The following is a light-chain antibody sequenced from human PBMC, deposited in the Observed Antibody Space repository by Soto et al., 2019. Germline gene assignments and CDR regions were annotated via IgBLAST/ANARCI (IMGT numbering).Light chain of an antibody. CDR3: TAWGVGLSGPLVV. CDR1: SSNIGTNY. Sequence: QSVLTQPPSVSGTPGQRVTITCSGSSSNIGTNYVYWYQQIPGTAPKLLIFRTNQRPSGVPDRFSGSKSGTSASLAIGGLRSEDEADYYCTAWGVGLSGPLVVFGTGTKVTVL. V-gene: IGLV1-47*01. CDR2: RTN. J-gene: IGLJ1*01.